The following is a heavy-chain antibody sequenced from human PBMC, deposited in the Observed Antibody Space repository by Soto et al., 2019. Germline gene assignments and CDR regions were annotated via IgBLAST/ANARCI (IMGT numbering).Heavy chain of an antibody. D-gene: IGHD2-21*01. CDR1: GFTFSSYS. J-gene: IGHJ1*01. V-gene: IGHV3-48*01. CDR2: ISSSGNSI. CDR3: ARVTASGENASADFQY. Sequence: EVQLVESGGGLVQPGWSLRLSCAASGFTFSSYSMNWVRQSPGKGLEWVSYISSSGNSIRYADSAKGRFTISRDNAKNSLYLQMNSLRVEDMAVYHCARVTASGENASADFQYWGHGTPVDVSS.